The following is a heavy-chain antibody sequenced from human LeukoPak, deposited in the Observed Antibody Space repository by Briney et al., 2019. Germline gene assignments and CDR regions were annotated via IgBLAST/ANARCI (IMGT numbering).Heavy chain of an antibody. J-gene: IGHJ4*02. CDR3: AREVYSSSSSLDY. D-gene: IGHD6-6*01. CDR2: ISYDGSNK. CDR1: GFTFSSYA. V-gene: IGHV3-30-3*01. Sequence: QAGGSLRLSCAASGFTFSSYAMHWVRQAPGKGLEWVAVISYDGSNKYYADSVKGRFTISRDNSKNTLYLQMNSLRAEDTAVYYCAREVYSSSSSLDYWGQGTLVTVSS.